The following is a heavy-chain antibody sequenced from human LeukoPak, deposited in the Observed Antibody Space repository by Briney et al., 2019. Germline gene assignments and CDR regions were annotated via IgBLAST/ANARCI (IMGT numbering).Heavy chain of an antibody. V-gene: IGHV4-31*03. J-gene: IGHJ4*02. CDR2: IYYSGST. Sequence: SETLSLTCTVSGGSISSGGYYWSWIRQHPGKGLEWIGYIYYSGSTYYNPSLKSRVTISVDTSKNQFSLKLSSVTAADTAVYYCARGLATAMARAYFDYWGQGTLVTVSS. CDR1: GGSISSGGYY. D-gene: IGHD5-18*01. CDR3: ARGLATAMARAYFDY.